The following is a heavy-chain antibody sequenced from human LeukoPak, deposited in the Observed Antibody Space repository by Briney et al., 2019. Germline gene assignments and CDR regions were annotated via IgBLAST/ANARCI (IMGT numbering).Heavy chain of an antibody. J-gene: IGHJ4*02. Sequence: GGSLRLSCAASGFAFSSYNMHWVRQAPGRGLEWIAYISSSSSTKYYADSAKGRFTISRDNAKQSLYVKMNSLRAEDTSVYYCARDYDYVWGSLGYWGQGTLVTVSS. V-gene: IGHV3-48*01. D-gene: IGHD3-16*01. CDR2: ISSSSSTK. CDR1: GFAFSSYN. CDR3: ARDYDYVWGSLGY.